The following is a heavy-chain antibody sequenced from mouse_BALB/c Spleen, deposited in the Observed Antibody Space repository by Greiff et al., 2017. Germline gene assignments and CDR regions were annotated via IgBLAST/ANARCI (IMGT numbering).Heavy chain of an antibody. V-gene: IGHV5-6-4*01. D-gene: IGHD1-1*01. CDR2: ISSGGSYT. J-gene: IGHJ4*01. CDR3: TREDYYYGSSFYAMDY. CDR1: GFTFSSYT. Sequence: EVKLQESGGGLVKPGGSLKLSCAASGFTFSSYTMSWVRQTPEKRLEWVATISSGGSYTYYPDSVKGRFTISRDNAKNTLYLQMSSLKSEDTAMYYCTREDYYYGSSFYAMDYWGQGTSVTVSS.